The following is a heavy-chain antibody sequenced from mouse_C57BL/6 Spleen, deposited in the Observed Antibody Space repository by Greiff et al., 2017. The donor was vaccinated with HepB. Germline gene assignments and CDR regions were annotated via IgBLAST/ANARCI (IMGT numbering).Heavy chain of an antibody. CDR3: ARSEIYYYGSSPFAY. D-gene: IGHD1-1*01. CDR1: GYSFTGYY. V-gene: IGHV1-42*01. CDR2: INPSTGGT. Sequence: EVKLVESGPELVKPGASVKISCKASGYSFTGYYMNWVKQSPEKSLEWIGEINPSTGGTTYNQKFKAKATLTVDKSSSTAYMQLKSLTSEDSAVYYCARSEIYYYGSSPFAYWGQGTLVTVSA. J-gene: IGHJ3*01.